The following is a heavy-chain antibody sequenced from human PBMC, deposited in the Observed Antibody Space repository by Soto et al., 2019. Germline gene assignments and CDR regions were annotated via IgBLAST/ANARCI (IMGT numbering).Heavy chain of an antibody. CDR2: IYSGGSA. CDR3: ARGDGDPFDY. CDR1: GFTVSTNY. Sequence: EVQLVESGGGLVQPGGSLRLSCAASGFTVSTNYMNWVRQAPGKGLEWVSVIYSGGSAYYADSVKGRFTISRDNFKNTVFLQMCSLRAEDTAVYFCARGDGDPFDYWGQGTLVTVSS. D-gene: IGHD4-17*01. V-gene: IGHV3-66*01. J-gene: IGHJ4*02.